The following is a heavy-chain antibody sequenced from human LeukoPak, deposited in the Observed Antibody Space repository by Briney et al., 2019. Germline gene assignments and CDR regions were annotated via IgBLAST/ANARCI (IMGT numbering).Heavy chain of an antibody. J-gene: IGHJ4*02. CDR3: SIGARYGAYEAVDY. CDR1: GCTFSTYS. CDR2: INHSSSTI. D-gene: IGHD4-17*01. V-gene: IGHV3-48*02. Sequence: GGSLRLSCAASGCTFSTYSLSWVRQTPGKGLEWVSYINHSSSTIYYADSVRGRFTISRANDKTSLFLQMNCLRDEDTAVYYCSIGARYGAYEAVDYWGQGTLVTVSS.